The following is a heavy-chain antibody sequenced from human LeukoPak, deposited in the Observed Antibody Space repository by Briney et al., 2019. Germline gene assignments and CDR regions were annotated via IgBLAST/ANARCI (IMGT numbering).Heavy chain of an antibody. J-gene: IGHJ4*02. V-gene: IGHV3-33*01. Sequence: GGSLRLSCAASGFTFSSYGMHWVRQAPGKGLEWVAVIWYDGSNKYYADSVKGRFTISRDNSKNTLYLQMNSLRAEDTAVYYRARDGPDVDSPYYFDYWGQGTLVTVSS. D-gene: IGHD5-12*01. CDR3: ARDGPDVDSPYYFDY. CDR2: IWYDGSNK. CDR1: GFTFSSYG.